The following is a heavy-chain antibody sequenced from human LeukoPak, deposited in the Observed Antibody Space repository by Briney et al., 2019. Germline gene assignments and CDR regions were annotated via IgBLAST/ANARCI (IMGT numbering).Heavy chain of an antibody. CDR1: GDSINSYY. V-gene: IGHV4-59*01. Sequence: SETLSLTCTVSGDSINSYYWNWIRQPPGKGLEWIGYGHYTGSTYKNPSLNSRVAFSVDTSKNQFSLKLSSVTAADTAVYYCARWGEHSALRVHAFDVWGQGTMVTVSS. CDR2: GHYTGST. D-gene: IGHD3-10*01. J-gene: IGHJ3*01. CDR3: ARWGEHSALRVHAFDV.